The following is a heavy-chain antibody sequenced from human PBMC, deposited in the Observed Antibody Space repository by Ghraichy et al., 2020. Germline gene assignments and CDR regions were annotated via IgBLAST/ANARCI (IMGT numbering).Heavy chain of an antibody. D-gene: IGHD3-22*01. Sequence: GESLNISCAPSGFTFSSYAMSWVRQSPGKGLEWVSAISGSGGSTYYADSVKGRFTISRDNSKNTLYLQMNSLRADDTAVYYCARARGGNGYYYFDYWGQGTLVTVSS. V-gene: IGHV3-23*01. CDR2: ISGSGGST. J-gene: IGHJ4*02. CDR1: GFTFSSYA. CDR3: ARARGGNGYYYFDY.